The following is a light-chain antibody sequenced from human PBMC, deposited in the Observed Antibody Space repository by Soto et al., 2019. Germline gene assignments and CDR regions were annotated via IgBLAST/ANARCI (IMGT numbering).Light chain of an antibody. CDR3: QSYDISLNSWV. Sequence: QTVVTQPPAVSGAPGQRVSISCTGSTSNIGAPYDVHWYQHLPGTAPKLLIYGDNNRPSGVPDRFSGSKSGTSASLAITRLQAEDEADYYCQSYDISLNSWVFGGGTKLTVL. CDR1: TSNIGAPYD. J-gene: IGLJ3*02. CDR2: GDN. V-gene: IGLV1-40*01.